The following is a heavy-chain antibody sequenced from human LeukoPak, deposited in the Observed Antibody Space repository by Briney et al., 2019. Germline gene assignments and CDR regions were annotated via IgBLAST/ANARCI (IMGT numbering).Heavy chain of an antibody. J-gene: IGHJ4*01. V-gene: IGHV3-7*05. Sequence: GGSLRLSCAASKFTFSVYWMSWDRQAQGKGLEWVANINQDGSEKYYVDSVKGRFSISRDNAKNSLFLQMNSLRDEDTAVYFCARSHRSFASGSGDYWGQGTLVTVSS. CDR3: ARSHRSFASGSGDY. D-gene: IGHD3-10*01. CDR1: KFTFSVYW. CDR2: INQDGSEK.